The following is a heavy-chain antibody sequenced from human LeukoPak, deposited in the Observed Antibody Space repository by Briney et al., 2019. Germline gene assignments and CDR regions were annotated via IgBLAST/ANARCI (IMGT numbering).Heavy chain of an antibody. J-gene: IGHJ4*02. Sequence: PGGSLRLSCAASGFTFTSYAMSWVRHVPGKGLEWVSAISGSGGSTYYADSVKGRFTISRDNSKSTLFLQMDSLRAEDTAVYYCAKDPRVGSRVATPCHWGQGTLVTVSS. V-gene: IGHV3-23*01. CDR3: AKDPRVGSRVATPCH. CDR2: ISGSGGST. D-gene: IGHD5-24*01. CDR1: GFTFTSYA.